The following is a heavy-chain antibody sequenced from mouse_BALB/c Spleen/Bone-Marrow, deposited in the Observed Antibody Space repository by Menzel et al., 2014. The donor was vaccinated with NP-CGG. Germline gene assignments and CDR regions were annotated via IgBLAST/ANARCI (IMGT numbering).Heavy chain of an antibody. CDR2: IYPGDGDT. D-gene: IGHD2-3*01. Sequence: VQLQQSGPELVKPGASVKISCKASGYAFSISWMSWVKQRPGQGLEWIGRIYPGDGDTYYNGQFKGKATLTADKSSSTAYMQLSSLTSVDSAVYFCARSDGYRAMDYWGQGTSVTVSS. V-gene: IGHV1-82*01. J-gene: IGHJ4*01. CDR3: ARSDGYRAMDY. CDR1: GYAFSISW.